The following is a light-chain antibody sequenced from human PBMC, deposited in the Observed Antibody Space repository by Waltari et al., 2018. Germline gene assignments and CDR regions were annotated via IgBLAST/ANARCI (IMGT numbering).Light chain of an antibody. CDR3: QTGGHGTWV. Sequence: QLVLTQSPSASASLGASVKLTCTLSSGHSSNIIAWLQQQPEKGPRFLMKLNADGSHSRGAEIPDRFSGSSSGAERYLTISSLQPEDEADYYCQTGGHGTWVFGGGTKLTVL. CDR2: LNADGSH. J-gene: IGLJ3*02. V-gene: IGLV4-69*01. CDR1: SGHSSNI.